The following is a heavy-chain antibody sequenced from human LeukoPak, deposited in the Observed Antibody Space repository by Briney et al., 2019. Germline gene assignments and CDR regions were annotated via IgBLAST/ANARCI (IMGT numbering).Heavy chain of an antibody. J-gene: IGHJ4*02. Sequence: GGSLRLSCGASGFTFSSCAMSWVRQAPGKGLEWVSTISGSGGSIYYADSVKGRFSISRDSSKNTLYLQMNSLRVEDTAVYYCASGLRGRGDYWGQGTLVSVSS. D-gene: IGHD3-16*01. CDR3: ASGLRGRGDY. CDR2: ISGSGGSI. CDR1: GFTFSSCA. V-gene: IGHV3-23*01.